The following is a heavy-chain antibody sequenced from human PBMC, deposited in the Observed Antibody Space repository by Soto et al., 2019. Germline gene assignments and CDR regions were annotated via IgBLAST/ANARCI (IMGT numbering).Heavy chain of an antibody. Sequence: SVKVSCKASGYTFTRSGISWVRQAPGQGPERMGWISSYNGDTNYAQTFQGRVTMTTDTSTSTAYIELRSLRSDDTAVYYCAREGVAPYYYYGMDVWGQGTTVTVSS. CDR2: ISSYNGDT. V-gene: IGHV1-18*01. J-gene: IGHJ6*02. CDR1: GYTFTRSG. CDR3: AREGVAPYYYYGMDV. D-gene: IGHD5-12*01.